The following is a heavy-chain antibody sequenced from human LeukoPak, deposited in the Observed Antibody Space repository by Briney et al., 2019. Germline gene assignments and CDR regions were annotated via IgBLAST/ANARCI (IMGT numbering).Heavy chain of an antibody. V-gene: IGHV4-39*01. J-gene: IGHJ5*02. Sequence: SGTLSLTCAVSGGSISSSSHYWGWIRQPPGKGLEWIGSIYYSGSTYYNPSLKSRVTISVDTSKNQFSLKLSSVTAADTAVYYCARQVVGGYYTNWFDPWGQGTLVTVSS. CDR3: ARQVVGGYYTNWFDP. CDR2: IYYSGST. CDR1: GGSISSSSHY. D-gene: IGHD3-3*01.